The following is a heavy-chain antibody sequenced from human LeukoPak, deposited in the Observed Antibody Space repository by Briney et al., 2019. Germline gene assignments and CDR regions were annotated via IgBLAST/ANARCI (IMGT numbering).Heavy chain of an antibody. Sequence: GGSLRLSCTASGFTFSTYNMSWVRQAPGKGLEWVSSISTSSNYIYYADSVKGRFTISRDNAKNSLYLQMNSLRVEDTDVYYCARGVGASAPDAFDIWGQGTMVTVSS. D-gene: IGHD1-26*01. CDR2: ISTSSNYI. J-gene: IGHJ3*02. V-gene: IGHV3-21*01. CDR3: ARGVGASAPDAFDI. CDR1: GFTFSTYN.